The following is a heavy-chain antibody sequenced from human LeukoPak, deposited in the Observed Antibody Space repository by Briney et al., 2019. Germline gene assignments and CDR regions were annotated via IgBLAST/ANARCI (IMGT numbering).Heavy chain of an antibody. CDR2: ISGSGCTT. CDR1: GFTFTNYA. CDR3: AKNKDYGDRAYYFDY. J-gene: IGHJ4*02. Sequence: GGSLRLSCAASGFTFTNYAMSWVRQAPGKGLEWVSGISGSGCTTFYADSVKGRFTISRDNSKNTLYLQMNSLRAEDTAIYYCAKNKDYGDRAYYFDYWGQGTLVTVSS. D-gene: IGHD3-16*01. V-gene: IGHV3-23*01.